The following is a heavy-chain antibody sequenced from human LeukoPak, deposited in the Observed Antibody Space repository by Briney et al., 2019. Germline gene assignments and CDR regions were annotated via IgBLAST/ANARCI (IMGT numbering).Heavy chain of an antibody. J-gene: IGHJ4*02. CDR3: ARDPQWLDGNDY. CDR1: GGSISSGSYY. D-gene: IGHD6-19*01. Sequence: PWETLSLTCTVSGGSISSGSYYWSWIRQPAGKGLEWIGRSYTSGSTNYKPSLKSRVTISVDTSQNQFSLKLSSVTAADTAVYYCARDPQWLDGNDYWGQGTLVTVSS. V-gene: IGHV4-61*02. CDR2: SYTSGST.